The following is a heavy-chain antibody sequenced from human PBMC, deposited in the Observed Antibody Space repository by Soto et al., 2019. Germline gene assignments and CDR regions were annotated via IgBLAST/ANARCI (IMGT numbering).Heavy chain of an antibody. V-gene: IGHV4-34*01. D-gene: IGHD3-9*01. CDR3: GRLEGLATISNYFDY. Sequence: PSETLSLTCAVYGGSFSGYYWSWIRQPPGKGLEWIGEINHSGSTNYNPSLKSRVTISVDTSMNQFSLKLRSVTAADTAVYCCGRLEGLATISNYFDYWGQGALVTVSS. CDR2: INHSGST. CDR1: GGSFSGYY. J-gene: IGHJ4*02.